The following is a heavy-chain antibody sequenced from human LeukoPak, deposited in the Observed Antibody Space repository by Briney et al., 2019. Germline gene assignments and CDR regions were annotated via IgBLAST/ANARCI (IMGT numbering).Heavy chain of an antibody. V-gene: IGHV1-18*01. Sequence: ASVKVSCKASGYTFTSYTITWVRQAPGQGLEWMGWISTYNANTHYAQKFQGRVTMTTDTSTSTAYMELRTLRSDDTAVYYCARPSTPYYYDTSGPPDYWGQGTLVTVSS. CDR3: ARPSTPYYYDTSGPPDY. J-gene: IGHJ4*02. D-gene: IGHD3-22*01. CDR2: ISTYNANT. CDR1: GYTFTSYT.